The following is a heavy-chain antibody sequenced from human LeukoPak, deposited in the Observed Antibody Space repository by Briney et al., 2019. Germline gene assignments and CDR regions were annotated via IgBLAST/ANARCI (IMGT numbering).Heavy chain of an antibody. CDR3: EDGIRYFDWLHLNWFDP. Sequence: SETLSLTCAVSGGSISSSSYYWGWIRQPPGKGLEWIGSIYYSGSTYYNPSLKSRVTISVDTSKNQFSLKLSSVTAADTVLFQAEDGIRYFDWLHLNWFDPWGQGTLVTVSS. D-gene: IGHD3-9*01. J-gene: IGHJ5*02. CDR1: GGSISSSSYY. CDR2: IYYSGST. V-gene: IGHV4-39*07.